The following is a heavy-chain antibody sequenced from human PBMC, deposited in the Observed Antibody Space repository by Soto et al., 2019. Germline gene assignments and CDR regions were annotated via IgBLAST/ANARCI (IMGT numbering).Heavy chain of an antibody. CDR1: GFTFSSYG. CDR2: IWYDGSNK. V-gene: IGHV3-33*01. CDR3: ARRGGFYYDSRPYYFDY. J-gene: IGHJ4*02. D-gene: IGHD3-22*01. Sequence: QVQLVESGGGVVQPGRSLRLSCAASGFTFSSYGMHWVRQAPGKGLEWVAVIWYDGSNKYYADSVKGRFTISRDNSKNTLYLQMNSLRAEDTAVYYCARRGGFYYDSRPYYFDYWGQGTLVTVSS.